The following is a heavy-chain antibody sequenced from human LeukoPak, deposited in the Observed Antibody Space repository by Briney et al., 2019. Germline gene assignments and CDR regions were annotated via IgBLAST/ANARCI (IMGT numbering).Heavy chain of an antibody. CDR1: GGSISSYY. D-gene: IGHD3-9*01. CDR2: ISYSGST. Sequence: SETLSPTCTVSGGSISSYYWSWIRQPPGKGLEWIGYISYSGSTNYNPSLKSRVTISVDTSKNQFSLKLSSATAADTAVYYCASYDALTGYPSDYWGQGTLVTVSS. CDR3: ASYDALTGYPSDY. V-gene: IGHV4-59*01. J-gene: IGHJ4*02.